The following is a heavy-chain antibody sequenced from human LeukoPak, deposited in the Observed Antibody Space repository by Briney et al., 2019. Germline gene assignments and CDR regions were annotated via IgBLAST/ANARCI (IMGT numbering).Heavy chain of an antibody. CDR1: GFSFSTYS. J-gene: IGHJ4*02. CDR2: ISSSSSYI. V-gene: IGHV3-21*01. D-gene: IGHD3-22*01. Sequence: GGSLRLSCAASGFSFSTYSMNWVRQAPGKGLEWVSSISSSSSYIYYADSVKGRFTISRDNAKNSLYLQMNSLRAEDTAVYYCARENYYDSSGYYPGCLDYWGQGTLVTVSS. CDR3: ARENYYDSSGYYPGCLDY.